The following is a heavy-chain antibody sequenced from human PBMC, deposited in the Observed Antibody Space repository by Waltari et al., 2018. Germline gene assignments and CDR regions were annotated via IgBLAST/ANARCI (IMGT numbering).Heavy chain of an antibody. J-gene: IGHJ4*02. CDR2: ISSSSSYI. Sequence: EVQLVESGGGLVKPGGSLRLSCAASGFPFSSYSMNWVRRAPGKGLEWVSSISSSSSYIYYADSVKGRFTISRDNAKNSLYLQMNSLRAEDTAVYYCARDFQYSSSSRDYWGQGTLVTVSS. CDR3: ARDFQYSSSSRDY. D-gene: IGHD6-6*01. V-gene: IGHV3-21*01. CDR1: GFPFSSYS.